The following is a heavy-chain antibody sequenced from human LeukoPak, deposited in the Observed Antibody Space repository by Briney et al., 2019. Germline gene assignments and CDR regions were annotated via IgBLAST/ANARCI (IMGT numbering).Heavy chain of an antibody. CDR3: AIIAVAGLMRPDY. CDR2: IYYSGTT. D-gene: IGHD6-19*01. J-gene: IGHJ4*02. Sequence: PSETLSLTCTVSGGSISSYYWSWIRQPPGKGLEWIGYIYYSGTTNYNPSLKSRVTISVDTSKNQFSLKLSSVTAADTAVYYCAIIAVAGLMRPDYWGQGTLVTVSS. CDR1: GGSISSYY. V-gene: IGHV4-59*12.